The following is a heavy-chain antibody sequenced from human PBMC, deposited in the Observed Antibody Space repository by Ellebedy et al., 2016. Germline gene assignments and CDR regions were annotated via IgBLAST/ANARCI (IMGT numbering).Heavy chain of an antibody. CDR3: ARDRERSYDY. D-gene: IGHD3-10*01. CDR2: IKQDGSDK. V-gene: IGHV3-7*01. Sequence: GESLKISXAASGFTFSNYWMNWVRQAPGKGLEWVANIKQDGSDKAYLDSVKGRFTVSRDNAKNSLYLQMNSLRAEDTAVYYCARDRERSYDYWGQGTLVTVSS. CDR1: GFTFSNYW. J-gene: IGHJ4*02.